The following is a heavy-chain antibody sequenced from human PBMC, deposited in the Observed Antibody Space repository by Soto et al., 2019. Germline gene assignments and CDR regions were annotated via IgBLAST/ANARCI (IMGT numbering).Heavy chain of an antibody. CDR3: ARFSGSNDY. CDR2: IYYSGST. CDR1: GGSISSYY. D-gene: IGHD1-26*01. V-gene: IGHV4-59*01. Sequence: SETLSLTCTVSGGSISSYYWSWIRQPPGKGLEWIGYIYYSGSTNYNPSLKSRVTISVDTSKNQFSLKLSSVTAADTAVYYCARFSGSNDYWGQGTLVTVSS. J-gene: IGHJ4*02.